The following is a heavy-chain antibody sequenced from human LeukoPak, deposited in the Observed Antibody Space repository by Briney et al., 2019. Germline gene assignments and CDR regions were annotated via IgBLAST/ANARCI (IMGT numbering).Heavy chain of an antibody. CDR1: EFTLSAYR. CDR3: ARVPSGQLWLLYYFEY. J-gene: IGHJ4*02. D-gene: IGHD5-18*01. V-gene: IGHV3-48*02. Sequence: GESLRLSCAASEFTLSAYRLNWVRQAPGKGLEWISYISESGTINYPDSVRGRFTISRDSAKNSLYLQMSSLRDEDTAVYYCARVPSGQLWLLYYFEYWGRGTLVTVSS. CDR2: ISESGTI.